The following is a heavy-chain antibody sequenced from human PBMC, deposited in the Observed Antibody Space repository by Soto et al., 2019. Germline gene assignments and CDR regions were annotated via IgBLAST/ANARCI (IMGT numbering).Heavy chain of an antibody. J-gene: IGHJ6*02. V-gene: IGHV3-30*18. D-gene: IGHD3-16*02. Sequence: PGGSLRLSCAASGFTFSSYGMHWVRQAPGKGLEWVAVISYDGSNKYYADSVRGRFTISRDNSRNTLYLQMNSLRAEDTAVYYCAKDLDDYVWGSYRPYGMDVWGQGTTVTVSS. CDR1: GFTFSSYG. CDR3: AKDLDDYVWGSYRPYGMDV. CDR2: ISYDGSNK.